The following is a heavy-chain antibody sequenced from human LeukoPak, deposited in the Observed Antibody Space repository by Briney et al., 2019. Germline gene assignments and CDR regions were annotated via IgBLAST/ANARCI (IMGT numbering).Heavy chain of an antibody. D-gene: IGHD3-10*01. CDR3: ASSRGSGGPFDF. V-gene: IGHV3-7*01. CDR2: IKVDGSER. J-gene: IGHJ4*02. CDR1: GLTFSSYW. Sequence: PGGSLRLSCAASGLTFSSYWMSWVRQAPGKGVEWVANIKVDGSERYYMDSVRGRFTISRDYSKNSLDLQMNSLRAEDTAVYYCASSRGSGGPFDFWGQGTLVTVSS.